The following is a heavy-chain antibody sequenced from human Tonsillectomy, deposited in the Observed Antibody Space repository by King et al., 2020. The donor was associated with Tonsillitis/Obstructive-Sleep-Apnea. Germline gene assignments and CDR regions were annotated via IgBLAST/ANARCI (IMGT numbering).Heavy chain of an antibody. CDR1: GYTFTSYG. V-gene: IGHV1-18*01. J-gene: IGHJ4*02. D-gene: IGHD3-22*01. Sequence: QLVQSGAEVKKPGASVKVSCKASGYTFTSYGISWVRQAPGQGLEWMGWISAYNGDTNYPQNFQGRITMTTAPSTSTAYLDLRSLRSDDTAVYYCARDSMSHYFDSSTYYTFAYWGQGSLVTVSS. CDR2: ISAYNGDT. CDR3: ARDSMSHYFDSSTYYTFAY.